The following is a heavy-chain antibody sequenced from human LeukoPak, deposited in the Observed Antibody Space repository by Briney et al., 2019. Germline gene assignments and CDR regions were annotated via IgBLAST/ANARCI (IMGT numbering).Heavy chain of an antibody. D-gene: IGHD4-23*01. CDR1: GFTFSSYE. Sequence: PGGSLRLSCAASGFTFSSYEMNWVRQAPGKGLEWVSYISNSGSTIYYADSVKGRFTISRDNAKNSLYLQMNSLRAEDTAVYYGAKGHASGGNPGGYWGQGTLVTVSS. CDR2: ISNSGSTI. CDR3: AKGHASGGNPGGY. V-gene: IGHV3-48*03. J-gene: IGHJ4*02.